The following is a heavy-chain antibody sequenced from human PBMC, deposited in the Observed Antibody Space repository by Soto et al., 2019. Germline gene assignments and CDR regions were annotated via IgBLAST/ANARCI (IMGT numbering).Heavy chain of an antibody. J-gene: IGHJ4*02. CDR3: AKGTPTYYFDY. CDR1: GFTFDDYA. V-gene: IGHV3-9*01. Sequence: ESGGGLVQPGRSLRLSCAASGFTFDDYAMHWVRHAPGKGLEWVSGISWNSGSIGYADSVKGRFTISRDNAKNSLYLQMNSLRAEDTALYYCAKGTPTYYFDYWGQGTLVTVSS. CDR2: ISWNSGSI.